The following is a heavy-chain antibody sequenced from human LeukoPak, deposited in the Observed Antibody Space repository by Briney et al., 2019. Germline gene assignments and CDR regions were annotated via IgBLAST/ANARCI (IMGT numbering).Heavy chain of an antibody. V-gene: IGHV3-48*01. Sequence: GGSLGLSCVASGSNFDSYSMNWVRQAPGKGLEWISYIDSSSRTKYYADSVKGRFTISRDNAKNSLYLQMNSLRAADSAIYYCAREDFYVSGGYSRWGQGALVTVSP. CDR1: GSNFDSYS. CDR2: IDSSSRTK. J-gene: IGHJ4*02. CDR3: AREDFYVSGGYSR. D-gene: IGHD3-10*01.